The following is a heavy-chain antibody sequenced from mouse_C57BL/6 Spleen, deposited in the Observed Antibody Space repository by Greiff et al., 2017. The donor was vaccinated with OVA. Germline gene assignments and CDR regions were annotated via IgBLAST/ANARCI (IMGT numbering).Heavy chain of an antibody. CDR3: TGPPFSSSGFAY. CDR2: IRLKSDNYAT. CDR1: GFTFSNYW. Sequence: EVKLMESGGGLVQPGGSMKLSCVASGFTFSNYWMNWVRQSPEKGLEWVAQIRLKSDNYATHYAESVKGRFTISRDDSKSSVYLQMNNLRAEDTGIYYCTGPPFSSSGFAYWGQGTLVTVSA. J-gene: IGHJ3*01. V-gene: IGHV6-3*01. D-gene: IGHD1-1*01.